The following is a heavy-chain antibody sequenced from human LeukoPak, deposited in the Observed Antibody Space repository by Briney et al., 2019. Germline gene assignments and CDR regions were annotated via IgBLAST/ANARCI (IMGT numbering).Heavy chain of an antibody. CDR2: INTDGSST. D-gene: IGHD2-2*01. CDR1: GFTFSTYW. J-gene: IGHJ4*02. V-gene: IGHV3-74*01. CDR3: ARSEAVVVPAAPDY. Sequence: PGGSLRLSCAASGFTFSTYWMHWVRQAPGKGLVWVSRINTDGSSTSYADSVKGRFTISRDNAKNTLYLQMNSLRAEDTAVYYCARSEAVVVPAAPDYWGRGTLVTVSS.